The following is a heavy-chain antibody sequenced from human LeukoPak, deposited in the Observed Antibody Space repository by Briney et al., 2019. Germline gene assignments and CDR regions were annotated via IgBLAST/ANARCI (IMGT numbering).Heavy chain of an antibody. J-gene: IGHJ5*02. CDR2: IDYSGST. CDR1: GGSISSGGYY. CDR3: ARDLLGSTIFGVVIMDHWFDP. Sequence: SQTLSLTCTVSGGSISSGGYYWSWIRQHPGKGLEWIGYIDYSGSTYYNPSLKSRVTISVDTSKNQFSLKLSSVTAADTAVYYCARDLLGSTIFGVVIMDHWFDPWGQGTLVTVSS. D-gene: IGHD3-3*01. V-gene: IGHV4-31*03.